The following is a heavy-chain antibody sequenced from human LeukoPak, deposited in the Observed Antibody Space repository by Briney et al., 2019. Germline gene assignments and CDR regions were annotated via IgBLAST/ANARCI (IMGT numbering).Heavy chain of an antibody. CDR2: ISSSSSTI. J-gene: IGHJ5*02. CDR1: GFTFSSYR. D-gene: IGHD3-22*01. CDR3: ARDSDSSGYYEDWFDP. V-gene: IGHV3-48*01. Sequence: GGSLRLSCAASGFTFSSYRMNWVRQAPGKGLEWVSYISSSSSTIYYADSVKGRFTISRDNAKNSLYLQMNSLRAEDTAVYYCARDSDSSGYYEDWFDPWGQGTLVTVSS.